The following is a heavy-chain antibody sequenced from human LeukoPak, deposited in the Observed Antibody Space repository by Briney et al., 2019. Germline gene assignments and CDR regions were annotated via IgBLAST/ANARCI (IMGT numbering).Heavy chain of an antibody. CDR3: ARGGSSSYPH. V-gene: IGHV3-11*04. CDR2: ISSSRSTI. J-gene: IGHJ1*01. D-gene: IGHD6-6*01. Sequence: GGSLRLSCAASGFTFSDYYMSWIRQAPGEGLEWVSYISSSRSTIYYTDSVEGRFTISRDNAKNSVYLQMNSLRAEDTAVYYCARGGSSSYPHWGQGTLVTVSS. CDR1: GFTFSDYY.